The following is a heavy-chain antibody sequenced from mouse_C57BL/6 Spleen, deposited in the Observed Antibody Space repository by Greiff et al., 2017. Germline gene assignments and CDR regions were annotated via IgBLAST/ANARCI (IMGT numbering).Heavy chain of an antibody. CDR3: ARDSYYYDFDY. Sequence: EVQGVESGGGLVKPGGSLKLSCAASGFTFSSYAMSWVRQTPEKRLEWVATISDGGSYTDYPDNVKGRYTISRDNAKNNLYLQMSHLKSEDTAMYYCARDSYYYDFDYWGQGTTLTVSS. V-gene: IGHV5-4*01. J-gene: IGHJ2*01. CDR2: ISDGGSYT. CDR1: GFTFSSYA. D-gene: IGHD1-1*01.